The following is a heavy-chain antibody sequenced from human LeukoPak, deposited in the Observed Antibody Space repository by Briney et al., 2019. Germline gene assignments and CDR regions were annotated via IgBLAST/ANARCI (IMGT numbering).Heavy chain of an antibody. CDR2: ISYDGSNK. CDR1: GFTFSSYG. V-gene: IGHV3-30*03. D-gene: IGHD3-16*01. CDR3: ARVVWGQLTYYFDY. Sequence: GGSLRLSCAASGFTFSSYGMHWVRQAPGKGLEWVAVISYDGSNKYYADSMKGRFTISRDNAKNSFYLQMNSLRVEDTAVYYCARVVWGQLTYYFDYWGQGTLVTVSS. J-gene: IGHJ4*02.